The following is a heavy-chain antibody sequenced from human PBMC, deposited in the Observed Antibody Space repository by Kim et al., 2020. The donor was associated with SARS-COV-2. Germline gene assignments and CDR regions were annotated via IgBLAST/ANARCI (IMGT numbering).Heavy chain of an antibody. J-gene: IGHJ4*02. CDR3: ARDRYYGSGSYNYFDY. D-gene: IGHD3-10*01. CDR2: IDAGNGNT. CDR1: GYAFTTHS. V-gene: IGHV1-3*01. Sequence: ASVKVSCKASGYAFTTHSMHWVRQAPGQRLEWMGWIDAGNGNTKYSQNFQGRVAITSDTSASTTDMELSSLRSEDTAVYYCARDRYYGSGSYNYFDYWGQGTLVTVSS.